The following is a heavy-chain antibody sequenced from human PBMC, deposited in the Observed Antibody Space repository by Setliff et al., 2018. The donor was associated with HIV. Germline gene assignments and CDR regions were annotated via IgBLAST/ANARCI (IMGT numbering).Heavy chain of an antibody. J-gene: IGHJ4*02. CDR1: GGSMSSYY. Sequence: SETLSLTCTVSGGSMSSYYWSWIRQPAGKGLEWIGRIYPTGSSNYNPSLRSRVTMSVDTSENQFSLKLNSVTAADTAVYYCARDPGYTYGSTFHFDDWGQGTLVTVSS. CDR3: ARDPGYTYGSTFHFDD. V-gene: IGHV4-4*07. D-gene: IGHD5-18*01. CDR2: IYPTGSS.